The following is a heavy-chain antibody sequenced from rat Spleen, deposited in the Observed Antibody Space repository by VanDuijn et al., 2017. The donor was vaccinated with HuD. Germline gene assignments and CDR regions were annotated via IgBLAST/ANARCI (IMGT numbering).Heavy chain of an antibody. CDR1: GFTFSNYG. CDR2: ISTGGGNT. CDR3: TRDRRTTTGVMDA. J-gene: IGHJ4*01. Sequence: EVQLVESDGGLVQPGRSMKLSCAASGFTFSNYGMAWVRQAPKKGLEWVASISTGGGNTYYRDSVKGRFTISRDNAKSTLYLQMDSLRSEDTATYYCTRDRRTTTGVMDAWGQGASVTVSS. V-gene: IGHV5-25*01. D-gene: IGHD1-10*01.